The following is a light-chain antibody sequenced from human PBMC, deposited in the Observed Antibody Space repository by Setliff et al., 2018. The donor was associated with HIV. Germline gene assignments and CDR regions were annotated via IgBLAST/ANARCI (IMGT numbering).Light chain of an antibody. Sequence: QSVLTQPRSVSGSPGQSVTISCTTTSTDVGGYDSVSWYQQLPGKAPKLMIYDVNKRPSGIPDRFSGSKFGNTASLTISGLQAADEADYYCCSYGGPSTFYVFGTGTKVTVL. CDR3: CSYGGPSTFYV. V-gene: IGLV2-11*01. CDR1: STDVGGYDS. J-gene: IGLJ1*01. CDR2: DVN.